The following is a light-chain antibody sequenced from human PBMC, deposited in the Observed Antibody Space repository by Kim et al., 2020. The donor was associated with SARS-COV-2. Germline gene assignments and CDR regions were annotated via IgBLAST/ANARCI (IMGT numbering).Light chain of an antibody. CDR2: CAS. CDR1: HSISVF. Sequence: SASIGDTVAITCRASHSISVFLNWYQQKPGKAPKLLIYCASSLQRGVPSRFSGSGSGTDFTLTINSLQPEDFATYYCQQTFTTPYTFGQGTKLEI. CDR3: QQTFTTPYT. J-gene: IGKJ2*01. V-gene: IGKV1-39*01.